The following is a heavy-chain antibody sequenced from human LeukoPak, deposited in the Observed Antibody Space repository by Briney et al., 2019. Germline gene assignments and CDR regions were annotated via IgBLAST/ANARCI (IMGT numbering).Heavy chain of an antibody. CDR1: GFTVSSNY. J-gene: IGHJ4*02. D-gene: IGHD6-13*01. CDR2: IYSGGST. Sequence: PGGSLRLSCAASGFTVSSNYMSWVRQAPGKGLEWVSVIYSGGSTYYADSVKGRFTISRDNSKNTLYLQMNSLRAEDTAVYYCATYSSSWYVFDYWGQGTLVTVSS. V-gene: IGHV3-53*01. CDR3: ATYSSSWYVFDY.